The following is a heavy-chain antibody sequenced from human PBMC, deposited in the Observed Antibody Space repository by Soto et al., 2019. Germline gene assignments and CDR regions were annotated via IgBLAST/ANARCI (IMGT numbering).Heavy chain of an antibody. CDR1: GFILSNSW. V-gene: IGHV3-74*01. J-gene: IGHJ4*02. D-gene: IGHD1-26*01. CDR2: IDNDGGDT. Sequence: EVQLVESGGALVQPGGSLRLSCTASGFILSNSWMHWVRQAPGKGLVWVSRIDNDGGDTSYADFAKGRFTISRDSAKNTLYLQMNSLRVDDTAVYYCGSVFENWGQGTLVTVSS. CDR3: GSVFEN.